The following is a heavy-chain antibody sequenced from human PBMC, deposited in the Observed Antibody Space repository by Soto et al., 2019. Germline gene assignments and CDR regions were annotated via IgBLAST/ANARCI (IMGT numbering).Heavy chain of an antibody. J-gene: IGHJ4*02. V-gene: IGHV3-30-3*01. CDR3: ARDPMGRYYGSGSYYFDY. CDR1: GFTFSSYA. CDR2: ISYDGSNK. Sequence: QVQLVESGGGVVQPGRSLRLSCAASGFTFSSYAMHWVRQAPGKGLEWVAVISYDGSNKYYADSVKGRFTISRDNSKNTLYLQMISLSAEDTAVYYCARDPMGRYYGSGSYYFDYWGQGTLVTVSS. D-gene: IGHD3-10*01.